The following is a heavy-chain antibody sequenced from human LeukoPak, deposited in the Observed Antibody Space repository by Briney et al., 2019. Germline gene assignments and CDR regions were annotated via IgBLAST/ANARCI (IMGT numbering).Heavy chain of an antibody. CDR3: ARSGLGSTWYFDI. D-gene: IGHD3-10*01. J-gene: IGHJ2*01. CDR2: INPNSGCT. Sequence: RASVKVSCKASGYTFTGYYMHCVRQAPGQGLEWMGWINPNSGCTNYAQNLQGRVTMTRDTSISTAYMELSRLRSDDTAVYYCARSGLGSTWYFDIWGGGALVSVSS. CDR1: GYTFTGYY. V-gene: IGHV1-2*02.